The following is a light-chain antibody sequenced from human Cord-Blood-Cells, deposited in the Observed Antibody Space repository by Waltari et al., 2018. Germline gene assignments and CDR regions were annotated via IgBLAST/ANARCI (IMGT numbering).Light chain of an antibody. CDR1: SSDVGGYNY. Sequence: QSALTQPRSVSGSPGQSVTISCTGTSSDVGGYNYVSWYQQHPGKAPKRMIYDVSKRPSGVPYRFSGSKAGNTASLTISGLQAEDEADYYLCSYAGSYTYVFGTGTKVTVL. V-gene: IGLV2-11*01. CDR3: CSYAGSYTYV. J-gene: IGLJ1*01. CDR2: DVS.